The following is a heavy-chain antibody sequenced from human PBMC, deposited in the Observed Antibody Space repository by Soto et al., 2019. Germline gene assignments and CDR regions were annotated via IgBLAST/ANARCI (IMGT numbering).Heavy chain of an antibody. CDR3: ARKVAGVLFDY. J-gene: IGHJ4*02. D-gene: IGHD6-19*01. Sequence: ASVKVSCKASGYTFTSYAMHWVRQAPGQRLEWMGWINAGNGNTKYSQKLQGRVTMTTDTSTSTAYMELRGLRYDDTAVYYCARKVAGVLFDYWGQGTLVTVSS. V-gene: IGHV1-3*01. CDR1: GYTFTSYA. CDR2: INAGNGNT.